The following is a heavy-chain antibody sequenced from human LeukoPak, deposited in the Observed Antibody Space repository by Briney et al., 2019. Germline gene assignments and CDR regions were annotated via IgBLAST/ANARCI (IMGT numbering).Heavy chain of an antibody. CDR1: GFTFSSYA. V-gene: IGHV3-30-3*01. D-gene: IGHD2-21*01. CDR3: ATHKRLFVVVIAIPYYFDY. CDR2: ISYDGSNK. J-gene: IGHJ4*02. Sequence: PGGSLRLSCAASGFTFSSYAMHWVRQAPGKGLEWVAVISYDGSNKYYADSVKGRFTISRDNSKNTLYLQMNSLRAEDTAVYYCATHKRLFVVVIAIPYYFDYWGQGTLVTVSS.